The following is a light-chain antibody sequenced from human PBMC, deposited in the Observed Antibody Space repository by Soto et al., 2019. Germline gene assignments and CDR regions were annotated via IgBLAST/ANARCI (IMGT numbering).Light chain of an antibody. V-gene: IGKV1-17*03. CDR3: LQHKSYPIT. CDR1: QAVNSW. J-gene: IGKJ5*01. Sequence: QRTQSPSSISASVGDRVTITCRASQAVNSWLAWFQQKPGMAPKLVIYDVSSLQSGVPSRFSVSGSGTEVTLTISSLKQEDGSTYYCLQHKSYPITFGQGTRLEIK. CDR2: DVS.